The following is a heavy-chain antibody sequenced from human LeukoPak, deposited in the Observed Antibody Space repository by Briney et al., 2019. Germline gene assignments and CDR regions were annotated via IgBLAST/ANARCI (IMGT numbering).Heavy chain of an antibody. CDR3: ARGGITYCSGGSCSYRYYYGMDV. CDR1: GGSFSGYY. V-gene: IGHV4-34*01. Sequence: SETLSLTCAVYGGSFSGYYWSWIRQPPGKGLEWIGEINHSGSTNYNPSLKSRVTISVDTSKNQFSLKLSSVTAADTAVYYCARGGITYCSGGSCSYRYYYGMDVWGKGTTVTVSS. CDR2: INHSGST. J-gene: IGHJ6*04. D-gene: IGHD2-15*01.